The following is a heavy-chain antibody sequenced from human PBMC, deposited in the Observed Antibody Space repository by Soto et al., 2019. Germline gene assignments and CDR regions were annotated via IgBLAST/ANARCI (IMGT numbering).Heavy chain of an antibody. CDR3: ARSNYDFWSGYYTSPHFDY. Sequence: PSETLSLTCTVSGGSISSSSYYWGWVRQPPGKGLEWIGSIYYSGSTYYNPSLKSRVTISVDTSKNQFSLKLSSVTAADTAVYYCARSNYDFWSGYYTSPHFDYWGQGTLVTVSS. D-gene: IGHD3-3*01. J-gene: IGHJ4*02. V-gene: IGHV4-39*01. CDR1: GGSISSSSYY. CDR2: IYYSGST.